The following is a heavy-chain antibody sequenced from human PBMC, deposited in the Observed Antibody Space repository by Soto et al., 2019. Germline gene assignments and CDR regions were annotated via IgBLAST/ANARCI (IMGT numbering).Heavy chain of an antibody. CDR2: IKDKTHNYGT. Sequence: EVQLVEAGGGLGQPGGSLRLSCAASGFTFSDHFMDWVRQAPGKGLEWVGRIKDKTHNYGTQYAPSAEGRFSISRDDYTNSVYLQLNILKPEVTAVYFCACIRADCGYWGPGTLVNVSS. D-gene: IGHD2-8*01. CDR1: GFTFSDHF. J-gene: IGHJ4*02. CDR3: ACIRADCGY. V-gene: IGHV3-72*01.